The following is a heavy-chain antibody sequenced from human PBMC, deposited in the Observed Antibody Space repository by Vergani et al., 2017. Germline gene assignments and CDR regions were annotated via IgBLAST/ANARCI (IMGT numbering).Heavy chain of an antibody. Sequence: QLQLQESGPGLVKPSETLSLTCTVSGGSISSSSYYWGWIRQPPGKGLEWIGSIYYSGSTYYNPSLKSRVTISVDTSKNQFSLKLSSVTAADTAVYYCASSLSDDYGDYVGFDYWGQGTLVTVSS. J-gene: IGHJ4*02. CDR3: ASSLSDDYGDYVGFDY. D-gene: IGHD4-17*01. CDR2: IYYSGST. CDR1: GGSISSSSYY. V-gene: IGHV4-39*07.